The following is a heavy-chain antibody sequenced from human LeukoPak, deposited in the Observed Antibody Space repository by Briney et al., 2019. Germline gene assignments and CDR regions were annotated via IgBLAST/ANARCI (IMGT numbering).Heavy chain of an antibody. V-gene: IGHV1-2*02. CDR1: GYTFTGYY. J-gene: IGHJ1*01. Sequence: ASVKVSCKASGYTFTGYYMHWVRQAPGQGLEWMGWINPNSGGTNYAQKFQGRVTMTRDMSISTAYMELSRLRSDDTAVYYCARGISGGWYKGGEYFQHWGQGTLVTVSS. D-gene: IGHD6-19*01. CDR2: INPNSGGT. CDR3: ARGISGGWYKGGEYFQH.